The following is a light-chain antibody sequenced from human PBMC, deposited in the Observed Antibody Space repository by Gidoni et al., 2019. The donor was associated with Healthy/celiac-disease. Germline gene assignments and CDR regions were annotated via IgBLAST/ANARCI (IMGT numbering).Light chain of an antibody. CDR1: QSVSSY. CDR2: DAS. CDR3: QQRSNWPPST. J-gene: IGKJ2*01. Sequence: EIVLTQSPATLSLSPGERAPLSCRASQSVSSYFAWYQQKPGQAPRLRIYDASTSANGIPARFSGSGSGTDFTLTISSLEPADFAVYYCQQRSNWPPSTFGQGTKLEIK. V-gene: IGKV3-11*01.